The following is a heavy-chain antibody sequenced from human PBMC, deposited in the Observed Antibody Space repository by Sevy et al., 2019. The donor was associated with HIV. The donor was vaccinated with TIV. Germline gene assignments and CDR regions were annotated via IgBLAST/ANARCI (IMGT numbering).Heavy chain of an antibody. J-gene: IGHJ3*02. CDR3: ARVGCSITSCPLHDAFDI. Sequence: GGSLRLSCAASEFTFSDYTLTGVRQAPRKGLEWVSSISGLSNYMYYADSVKGRFAVSRDNARNSLYLQMSSLRAEDTAMYYCARVGCSITSCPLHDAFDIWGQGTMVTVSS. CDR2: ISGLSNYM. V-gene: IGHV3-21*01. D-gene: IGHD2-2*01. CDR1: EFTFSDYT.